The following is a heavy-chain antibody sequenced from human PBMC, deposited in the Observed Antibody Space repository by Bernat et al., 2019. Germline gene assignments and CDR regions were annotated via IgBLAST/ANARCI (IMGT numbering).Heavy chain of an antibody. CDR1: GGSISSSSYY. D-gene: IGHD6-13*01. Sequence: QLQLQESGPGLVKPSETLSLTCTVSGGSISSSSYYWSWIRQPPGKGLEWIGYIYYSGSTYYNPSLKSRVTISVDTSKNQFSLKLSSVTAADTAVYYCAREKVQQPKGMDVWGQGTTVTVSS. CDR2: IYYSGST. V-gene: IGHV4-30-4*01. J-gene: IGHJ6*02. CDR3: AREKVQQPKGMDV.